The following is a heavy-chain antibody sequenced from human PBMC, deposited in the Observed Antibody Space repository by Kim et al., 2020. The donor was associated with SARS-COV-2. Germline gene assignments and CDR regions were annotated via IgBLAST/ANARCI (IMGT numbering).Heavy chain of an antibody. D-gene: IGHD1-1*01. Sequence: NKYFAGSVKGRFTISRDNSKNSLFLQMNSLRAEDTAVYFCVKGKQQHHFDCWGQGTLVTVSS. CDR3: VKGKQQHHFDC. J-gene: IGHJ4*02. V-gene: IGHV3-30*02. CDR2: NK.